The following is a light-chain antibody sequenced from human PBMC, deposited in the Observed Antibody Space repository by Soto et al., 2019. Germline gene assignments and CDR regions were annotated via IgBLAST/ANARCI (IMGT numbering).Light chain of an antibody. J-gene: IGKJ1*01. CDR3: QQSYSTSWT. V-gene: IGKV1-39*01. CDR2: AAS. Sequence: DIQMTQSPSSLSAYVGDRVTITCRASQSISSYLNWYQQKPGKAPKLLIYAASSLQSRVPSRFSGSGSGTHLTLTISSLEPEDFATYYCQQSYSTSWTFGQADTVEIK. CDR1: QSISSY.